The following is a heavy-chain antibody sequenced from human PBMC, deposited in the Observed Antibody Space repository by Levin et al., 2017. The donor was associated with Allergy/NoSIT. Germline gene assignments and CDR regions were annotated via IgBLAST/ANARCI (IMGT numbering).Heavy chain of an antibody. Sequence: SETLSLTCAVYGGSFSGYYWSWIRQPPGKGLEWIGEINHSGSTNYNPSLKSRVTISVDTSKNQFSLKLSSVTAADTAVYYCARGSKWELLKGGYYYYGMDVWGQGTTVTVSS. CDR1: GGSFSGYY. CDR3: ARGSKWELLKGGYYYYGMDV. J-gene: IGHJ6*02. D-gene: IGHD1-26*01. CDR2: INHSGST. V-gene: IGHV4-34*01.